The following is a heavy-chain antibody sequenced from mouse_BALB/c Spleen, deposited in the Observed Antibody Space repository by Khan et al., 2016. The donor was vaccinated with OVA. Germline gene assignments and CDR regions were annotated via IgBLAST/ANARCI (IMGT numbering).Heavy chain of an antibody. Sequence: QIQLVQSGPELKKPGETVRISCKASGYTFTTAGIQWVQEMPGKGLKWIGWINTHSGMPKYADDFKGRFAFSLETSASTAYLQITNLKNEDTATYFCARYGDVFDYWGQGTTLTVSS. CDR3: ARYGDVFDY. CDR2: INTHSGMP. J-gene: IGHJ2*01. CDR1: GYTFTTAG. D-gene: IGHD1-1*01. V-gene: IGHV9-4*02.